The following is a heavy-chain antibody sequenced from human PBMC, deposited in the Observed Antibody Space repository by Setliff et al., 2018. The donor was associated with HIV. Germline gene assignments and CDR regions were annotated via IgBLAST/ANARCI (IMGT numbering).Heavy chain of an antibody. CDR3: AREIGDYYDSSGYYPPTDYYYGMDV. D-gene: IGHD3-22*01. CDR2: ISAYNGNT. J-gene: IGHJ6*02. Sequence: GASVKVSCKASGYTFTGYYMHWVRQAPGQGLEWMGRISAYNGNTNYAQKLQGRVTMTTDTSTSTAYMELRSLRSDDTAVYYCAREIGDYYDSSGYYPPTDYYYGMDVWGQGTTVTVSS. V-gene: IGHV1-18*04. CDR1: GYTFTGYY.